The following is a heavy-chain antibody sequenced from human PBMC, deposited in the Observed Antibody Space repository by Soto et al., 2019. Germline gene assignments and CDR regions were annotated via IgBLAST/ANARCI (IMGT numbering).Heavy chain of an antibody. CDR1: GFTFDDYA. Sequence: EVQLVESGGGLVQPGMSLRLSCAASGFTFDDYAMHWVRQAPGKGLEWVSGISWNSDKIDYADSVRGRFTIFRDNAKNSLYLQMNSLRAEDTALYYCTKEVGSAGGWFDPWGQGTLVTVSS. V-gene: IGHV3-9*01. J-gene: IGHJ5*02. CDR2: ISWNSDKI. D-gene: IGHD3-10*01. CDR3: TKEVGSAGGWFDP.